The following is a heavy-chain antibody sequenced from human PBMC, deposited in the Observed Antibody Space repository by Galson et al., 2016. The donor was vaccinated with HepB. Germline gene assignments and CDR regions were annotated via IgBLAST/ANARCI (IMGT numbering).Heavy chain of an antibody. V-gene: IGHV3-21*01. CDR1: GFTFSGYG. J-gene: IGHJ1*01. CDR3: ARNPHSPNWIGDEYFQY. Sequence: RLSCAASGFTFSGYGMNWVRQTPAKGLEWVSSISSNSNYLYYADSVRGRFTISRDNAKNSLYLKMNSLTAEDTAVYYCARNPHSPNWIGDEYFQYWGQGTLVTVSS. D-gene: IGHD1-1*01. CDR2: ISSNSNYL.